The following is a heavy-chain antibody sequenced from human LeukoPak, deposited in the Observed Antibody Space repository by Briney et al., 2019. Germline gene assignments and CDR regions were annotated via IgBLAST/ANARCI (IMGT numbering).Heavy chain of an antibody. Sequence: GQCLRPSCAASGFIFSNYWMTSVRHAPGKGLEWVAKIIEDGSHTYYIDSVNGRFTISRDNAKNSLYLQMNNLRGEDTAVYYCARDELLIATRGGINFWGQGTLVTVSS. D-gene: IGHD3-16*01. CDR3: ARDELLIATRGGINF. V-gene: IGHV3-7*01. CDR1: GFIFSNYW. J-gene: IGHJ4*02. CDR2: IIEDGSHT.